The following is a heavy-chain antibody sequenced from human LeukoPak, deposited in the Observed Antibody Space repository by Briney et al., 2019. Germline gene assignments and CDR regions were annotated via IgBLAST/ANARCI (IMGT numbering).Heavy chain of an antibody. D-gene: IGHD1-1*01. CDR3: ARCTTGKTFGSLREIKKSREIDY. CDR2: ISSSGSTI. Sequence: GGSLRLSCAASGFTFSSYEMNWVRQAPGKGLEWVSYISSSGSTIYYADSVKGRFTISRDNAKNSLYLQMNSLRGEDTAVYYCARCTTGKTFGSLREIKKSREIDYWGQGTLVTVSS. J-gene: IGHJ4*02. CDR1: GFTFSSYE. V-gene: IGHV3-48*03.